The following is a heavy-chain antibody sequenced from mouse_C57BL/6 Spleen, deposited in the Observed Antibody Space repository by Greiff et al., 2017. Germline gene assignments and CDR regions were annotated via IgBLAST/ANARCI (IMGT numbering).Heavy chain of an antibody. J-gene: IGHJ4*01. V-gene: IGHV3-6*01. CDR3: AREGLRRLYYAMDY. D-gene: IGHD2-2*01. Sequence: EVKLMESGPGLVKPSQSLSLTCSVTGYSITSGYYWNWIRQFPGNKLEWMGYISYDGSNNYNPSLKNRISITRDTSKNQFFLKLNSVTTEDTATYYCAREGLRRLYYAMDYWGQGTSVTVSS. CDR2: ISYDGSN. CDR1: GYSITSGYY.